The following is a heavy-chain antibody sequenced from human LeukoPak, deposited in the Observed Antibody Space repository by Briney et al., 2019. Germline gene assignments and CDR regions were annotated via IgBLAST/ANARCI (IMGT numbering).Heavy chain of an antibody. D-gene: IGHD3-22*01. CDR2: TSLYNGNT. Sequence: ASVKVSCKASGYTFGSYGISWVRQAPGQGLEWMGWTSLYNGNTNYAQKVQGRVTMTTDRSTTTAYMELTSLRLDDTAMYYCARDRSPEGYYDSSHWDYYHGMDVWGQGTTVTVSS. CDR1: GYTFGSYG. J-gene: IGHJ6*02. CDR3: ARDRSPEGYYDSSHWDYYHGMDV. V-gene: IGHV1-18*01.